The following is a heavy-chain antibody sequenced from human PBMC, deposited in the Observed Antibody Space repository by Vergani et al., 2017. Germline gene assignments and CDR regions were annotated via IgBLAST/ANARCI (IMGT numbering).Heavy chain of an antibody. V-gene: IGHV3-21*01. Sequence: EVQLVESWGGLVKPGGSRRLSCAASGFTFSSYSMNWVRQAPGKGREGVSSISISSSYIYYADSVKGRFTISRDNAKNSLYLQMNSLRAEDTAVYYCARDGHCSSTSCYGGTYYYYMDVWGKGTTVTVSS. D-gene: IGHD2-2*01. CDR3: ARDGHCSSTSCYGGTYYYYMDV. J-gene: IGHJ6*03. CDR2: ISISSSYI. CDR1: GFTFSSYS.